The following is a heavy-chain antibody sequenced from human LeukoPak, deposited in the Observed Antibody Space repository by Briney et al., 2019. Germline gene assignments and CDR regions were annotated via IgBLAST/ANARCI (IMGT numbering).Heavy chain of an antibody. D-gene: IGHD1-26*01. CDR1: GGTFSSYA. J-gene: IGHJ4*02. CDR3: AREWELLQDY. V-gene: IGHV1-69*06. CDR2: IIPIFGTA. Sequence: SVKVSCKASGGTFSSYAISWVRQAPGQGLEWMGGIIPIFGTANYAQKFQGRVTITADKSTSTAYMELSSLRSDDTAVYYCAREWELLQDYWGQGTLVTVSS.